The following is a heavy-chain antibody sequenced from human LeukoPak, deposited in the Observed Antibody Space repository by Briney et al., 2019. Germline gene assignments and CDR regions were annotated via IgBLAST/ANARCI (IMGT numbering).Heavy chain of an antibody. CDR1: GGSISSYY. CDR2: IYYSGST. CDR3: ARVPNYDFWSGYFPSGVWYFDL. Sequence: SETLSLTCTVSGGSISSYYWSWIRQPPGKGLEWIGYIYYSGSTNYNPSLKSRVTISVDTSKNQFSLKLSSVTAADTAVYYCARVPNYDFWSGYFPSGVWYFDLWGRGTLVTVSS. J-gene: IGHJ2*01. D-gene: IGHD3-3*01. V-gene: IGHV4-59*01.